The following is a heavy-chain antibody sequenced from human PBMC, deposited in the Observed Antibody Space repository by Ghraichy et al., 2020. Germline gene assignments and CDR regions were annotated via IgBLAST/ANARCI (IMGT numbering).Heavy chain of an antibody. CDR1: GFTFSDYS. D-gene: IGHD2-2*03. Sequence: SLSLSCAASGFTFSDYSVHWVRQAPGRGLEWVSSISSRSTYIYYADSVKGRFTISRDNAKNSLNLQMSSLRAEDTGVYYCARDRMDIIVVPADYYYYAMDVWGHGTTVTVSS. J-gene: IGHJ6*02. CDR3: ARDRMDIIVVPADYYYYAMDV. V-gene: IGHV3-21*06. CDR2: ISSRSTYI.